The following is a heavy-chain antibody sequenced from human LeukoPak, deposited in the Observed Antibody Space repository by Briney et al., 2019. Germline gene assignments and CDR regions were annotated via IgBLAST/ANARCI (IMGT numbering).Heavy chain of an antibody. Sequence: PSETLSLTCTVSVGSISSYYWSWIRQPPGKGLEWIGYIYYSGSTHYNPSLKSRVTISVDTSKNQFSLKLSSVTAADTAVYYCARERYSSSSSFDYWGQGTLVTVSS. D-gene: IGHD6-6*01. J-gene: IGHJ4*02. CDR2: IYYSGST. CDR1: VGSISSYY. CDR3: ARERYSSSSSFDY. V-gene: IGHV4-59*01.